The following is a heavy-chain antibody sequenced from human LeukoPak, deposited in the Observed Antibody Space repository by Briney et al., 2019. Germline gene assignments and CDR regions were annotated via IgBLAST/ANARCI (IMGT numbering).Heavy chain of an antibody. Sequence: GASVKVSCKASGYTFTSYDINWVRQATGQRLEWMGWMSPNSGYTGYAQKFQGRVTMTRDTSISTAYMELSSLRSEDTAVYYCARDYGANSGWFDPWGQGTLVTVSS. J-gene: IGHJ5*02. CDR2: MSPNSGYT. V-gene: IGHV1-8*01. D-gene: IGHD4-23*01. CDR3: ARDYGANSGWFDP. CDR1: GYTFTSYD.